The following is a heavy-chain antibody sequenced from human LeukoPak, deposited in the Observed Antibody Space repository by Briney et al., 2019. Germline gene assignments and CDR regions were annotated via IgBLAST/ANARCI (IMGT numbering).Heavy chain of an antibody. CDR2: INPNSGGT. V-gene: IGHV1-2*02. Sequence: GASVKVPCKASGYTFTGYYMHWVRQAPGQGLEWMGWINPNSGGTNYAQKFQGRVTMTRDTSISTAYMELSRLRSDDTAVYYCARDGIQDYGSGYYFGYWGQGTLVTVSS. D-gene: IGHD3-10*01. J-gene: IGHJ4*02. CDR3: ARDGIQDYGSGYYFGY. CDR1: GYTFTGYY.